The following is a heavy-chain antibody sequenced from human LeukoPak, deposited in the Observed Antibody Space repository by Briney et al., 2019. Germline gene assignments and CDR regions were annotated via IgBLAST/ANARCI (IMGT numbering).Heavy chain of an antibody. Sequence: GGSLRLSCAASGFTVSSNYMSWVGQAPGTGLEWVSVIYSCGSTYYADSVKGRFTISRDNSKNTLYLQMNSLRAEDTAVYYCARERGGPGGNWLDPWGQGTLVTVSS. J-gene: IGHJ5*02. V-gene: IGHV3-66*01. CDR3: ARERGGPGGNWLDP. D-gene: IGHD3-16*01. CDR2: IYSCGST. CDR1: GFTVSSNY.